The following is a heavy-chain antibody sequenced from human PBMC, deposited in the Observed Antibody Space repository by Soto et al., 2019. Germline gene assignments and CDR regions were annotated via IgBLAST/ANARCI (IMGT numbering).Heavy chain of an antibody. V-gene: IGHV3-23*01. CDR1: GFTFDSPYSHA. CDR2: ISSNGANT. D-gene: IGHD2-8*01. CDR3: VSWVSAHFDY. J-gene: IGHJ4*01. Sequence: GGSLRLSCAASGFTFDSPYSHAMSWVRQSPGKGPEWVSTISSNGANTHYAESVKGRFTISKDPSRNTVHLHMNSLRAEDTATYFCVSWVSAHFDYWGHGTPVTVSS.